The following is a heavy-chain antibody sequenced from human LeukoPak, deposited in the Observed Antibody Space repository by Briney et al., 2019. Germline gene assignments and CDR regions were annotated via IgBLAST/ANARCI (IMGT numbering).Heavy chain of an antibody. D-gene: IGHD3-16*02. CDR3: ARDFMITFGGVIAKKGAFDI. V-gene: IGHV3-48*01. Sequence: PGGSLRLSCAASGFTFSSYSMNWVRQAPGKGLEWVSYISSSSSTIYYADSVKGRFTISRDNAKNSLYLQMNSLRAEDTAVYYCARDFMITFGGVIAKKGAFDIWGQGTMVTVSS. CDR2: ISSSSSTI. CDR1: GFTFSSYS. J-gene: IGHJ3*02.